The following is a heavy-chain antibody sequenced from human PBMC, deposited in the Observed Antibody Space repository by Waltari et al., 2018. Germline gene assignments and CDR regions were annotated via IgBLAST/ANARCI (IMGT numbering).Heavy chain of an antibody. J-gene: IGHJ4*02. CDR2: ICTSGGT. D-gene: IGHD6-13*01. Sequence: QVQLQESGPGLVKPSETLSLTCTVSGGSISSYYWSWIRQPAGKGLEWIGRICTSGGTNYNPTLKSGVTMSVDTSKNQFSLKRSSVTAADTAVYYCARDKPLWIAAAGRGIDYWGQGTLVTVSS. V-gene: IGHV4-4*07. CDR3: ARDKPLWIAAAGRGIDY. CDR1: GGSISSYY.